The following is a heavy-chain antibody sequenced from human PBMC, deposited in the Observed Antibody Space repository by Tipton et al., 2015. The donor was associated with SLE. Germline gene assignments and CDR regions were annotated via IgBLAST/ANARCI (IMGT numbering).Heavy chain of an antibody. Sequence: QLVQSGGGVVQPGTSLRLSCATSGFTFTSYGIHWVRQAPGKGLEWVAVIRNDGSNEYYADSVKGRFTISRDNSKNTLYLQMNSLRAEDTAVYYCARKNYGNSIDYWGQGTQVTVAS. CDR1: GFTFTSYG. D-gene: IGHD4-17*01. CDR2: IRNDGSNE. V-gene: IGHV3-33*01. CDR3: ARKNYGNSIDY. J-gene: IGHJ4*02.